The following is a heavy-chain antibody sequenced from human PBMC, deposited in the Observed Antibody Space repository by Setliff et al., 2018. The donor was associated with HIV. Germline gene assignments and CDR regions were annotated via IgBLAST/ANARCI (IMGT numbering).Heavy chain of an antibody. CDR2: IRYDGSNK. CDR1: GFTFSSYG. V-gene: IGHV3-30*02. J-gene: IGHJ6*02. Sequence: LRLSCAASGFTFSSYGMHWVRQAPGKGLEWVAFIRYDGSNKYYADSVKGRFTISRDNSKNTLYLQMNSLRAEDTAVYYCAKETGYCSGGSCLGGMDVWGQGTTVTVSS. CDR3: AKETGYCSGGSCLGGMDV. D-gene: IGHD2-15*01.